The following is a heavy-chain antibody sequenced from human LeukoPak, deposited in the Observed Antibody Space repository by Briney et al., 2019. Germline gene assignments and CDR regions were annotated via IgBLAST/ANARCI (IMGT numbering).Heavy chain of an antibody. J-gene: IGHJ3*02. CDR3: ARAAQAVRAMIVVDRYAFDI. Sequence: ASVKVSCKASGYTFIGYYIHWVRQAPGQGLEWMGRINPNIGVTSYAQKFQGRVTMTRDTSLSTAYMELGSLRSDDTAVYYCARAAQAVRAMIVVDRYAFDIWGQGTMVTVSS. CDR1: GYTFIGYY. CDR2: INPNIGVT. D-gene: IGHD3-22*01. V-gene: IGHV1-2*06.